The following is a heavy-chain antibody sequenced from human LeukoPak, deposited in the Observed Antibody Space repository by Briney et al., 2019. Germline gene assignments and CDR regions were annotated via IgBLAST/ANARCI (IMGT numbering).Heavy chain of an antibody. D-gene: IGHD6-13*01. Sequence: SETLSLTCTVSGGSISSYYWSWIRQPPGKGLEWIGYINYSGSTNYNPSLKSRVTISVDTSKNQFSLKLSSVTAADTAVYYCARDRRSSSWYPDAFDIWGQGTMVTVSS. V-gene: IGHV4-59*01. CDR1: GGSISSYY. J-gene: IGHJ3*02. CDR2: INYSGST. CDR3: ARDRRSSSWYPDAFDI.